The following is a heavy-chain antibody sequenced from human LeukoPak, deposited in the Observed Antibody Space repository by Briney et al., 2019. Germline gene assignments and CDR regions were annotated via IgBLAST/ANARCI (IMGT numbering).Heavy chain of an antibody. CDR2: VSSSSSYI. CDR3: AREKQYYYDGSAYPNCYDY. V-gene: IGHV3-21*01. D-gene: IGHD3-22*01. J-gene: IGHJ4*02. Sequence: GGSLRLFCAASGFTLSIYSMNCVRHAPGKGLEGVSSVSSSSSYIYYADSVKGRFTITRDNAKNSLYLQMNSLRAEDTAVYYCAREKQYYYDGSAYPNCYDYWGQGTLVTVSS. CDR1: GFTLSIYS.